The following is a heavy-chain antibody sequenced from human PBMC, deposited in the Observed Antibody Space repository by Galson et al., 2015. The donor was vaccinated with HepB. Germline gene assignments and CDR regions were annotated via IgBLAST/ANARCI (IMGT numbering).Heavy chain of an antibody. D-gene: IGHD3-9*01. J-gene: IGHJ5*02. CDR3: ARPAEYYDILPGQWPPPHGWFAP. Sequence: SETLSLTCTVSGGSISSSSYYWGWIRQPPGKGLEWIGSIYYSGSTYYNPSLKSRVTISVDTSKNQFSLKLSSVTAADTAVYYCARPAEYYDILPGQWPPPHGWFAPWGQGPLVTV. CDR1: GGSISSSSYY. CDR2: IYYSGST. V-gene: IGHV4-39*01.